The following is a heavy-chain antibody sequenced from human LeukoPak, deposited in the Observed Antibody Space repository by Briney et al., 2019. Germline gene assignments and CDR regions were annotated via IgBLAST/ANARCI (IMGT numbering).Heavy chain of an antibody. V-gene: IGHV4-39*01. D-gene: IGHD4-23*01. CDR2: IYYSGST. CDR1: GGPTGSSSSY. Sequence: SETLSLTCTVSGGPTGSSSSYWDWIRQPPRKGLEWIGGIYYSGSTQYNPSLKSRVTISVDTSKNQFSLKLSSVTAADTAVYYCATSPQYGGYLGQGTLVTVSS. J-gene: IGHJ4*02. CDR3: ATSPQYGGY.